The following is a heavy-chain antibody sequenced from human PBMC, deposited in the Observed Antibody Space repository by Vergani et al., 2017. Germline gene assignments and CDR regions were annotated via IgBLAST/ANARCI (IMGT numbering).Heavy chain of an antibody. V-gene: IGHV3-15*01. CDR3: TAEKEVAFYYSYYHMVV. CDR2: IKSNADGGSA. D-gene: IGHD2-21*01. Sequence: EGQLVESGGGLVKPGGSLRLSCAASEFTFSDVWMSWVRQAPGKGLEWVARIKSNADGGSADYAASVKGRFIISRDDSRNFLYLQMNSLKIEDTALYFCTAEKEVAFYYSYYHMVVWGEGATVAVSS. J-gene: IGHJ6*03. CDR1: EFTFSDVW.